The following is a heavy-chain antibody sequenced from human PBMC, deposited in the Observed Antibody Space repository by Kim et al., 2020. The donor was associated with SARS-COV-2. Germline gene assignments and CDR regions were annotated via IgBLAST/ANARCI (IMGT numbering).Heavy chain of an antibody. Sequence: GGSLRLSCVASGFTFTNNAMNWVLQAAGKGREWVSGLAGEEKTYYSPCVKSRFTFYRDNPKNTPYVQMNRLRAEETATYFCAKELCAFSGNDHWGQVTL. D-gene: IGHD3-16*01. CDR1: GFTFTNNA. V-gene: IGHV3-23*01. J-gene: IGHJ4*02. CDR3: AKELCAFSGNDH. CDR2: LAGEEKT.